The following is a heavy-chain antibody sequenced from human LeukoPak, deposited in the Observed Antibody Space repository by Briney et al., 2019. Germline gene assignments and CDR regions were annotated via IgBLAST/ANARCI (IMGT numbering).Heavy chain of an antibody. J-gene: IGHJ6*02. V-gene: IGHV3-53*01. CDR2: IYRGGST. CDR1: GFNFSSNY. CDR3: VRGGPPL. Sequence: PGGSLRLSCAASGFNFSSNYMTWVRQAPGKGLEWVSVIYRGGSTYYADSVKGRFTISRDNAKNSLYLQMNSLRDEDTAVYYCVRGGPPLWGQGTTVTVSS.